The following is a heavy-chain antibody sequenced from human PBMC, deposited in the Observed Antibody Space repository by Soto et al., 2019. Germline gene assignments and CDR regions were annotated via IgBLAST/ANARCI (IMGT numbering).Heavy chain of an antibody. CDR2: IYYSGST. D-gene: IGHD2-2*01. Sequence: PSETLSLTCTVSGGSISSGGYYWSWIRQHPGKGLEWIGYIYYSGSTYYNPSLKSRVTISVDTSKNQFSLKLSSVTAADKAVYYCARDRYCSSTSCLNWFDPWGQGTLVTVSS. V-gene: IGHV4-31*03. CDR3: ARDRYCSSTSCLNWFDP. CDR1: GGSISSGGYY. J-gene: IGHJ5*02.